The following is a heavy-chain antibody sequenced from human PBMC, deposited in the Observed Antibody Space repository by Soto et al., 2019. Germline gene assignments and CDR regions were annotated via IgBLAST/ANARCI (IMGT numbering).Heavy chain of an antibody. Sequence: QITLKESGPPLVKPTQTLTLTCTFSGFSLSSTRVAVGWIRQPPGKALEWLALIYWDDDKRYSPFLKSRLTIPQDTSKNQVGLTMTNMDPVDTATYYCAHSVVAGLGYYFDYWGQGTLVTVSS. CDR2: IYWDDDK. V-gene: IGHV2-5*02. D-gene: IGHD6-19*01. J-gene: IGHJ4*02. CDR1: GFSLSSTRVA. CDR3: AHSVVAGLGYYFDY.